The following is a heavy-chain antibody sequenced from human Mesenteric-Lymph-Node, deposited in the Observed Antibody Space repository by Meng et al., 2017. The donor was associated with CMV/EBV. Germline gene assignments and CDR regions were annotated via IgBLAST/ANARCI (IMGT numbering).Heavy chain of an antibody. D-gene: IGHD3-10*01. CDR3: ASDGSGFGELRAPPGYYSGMDV. J-gene: IGHJ6*02. CDR2: IKQDGSEK. Sequence: GESLKISCAASGFTFSSYWMNWVRQAPGKGLEWVANIKQDGSEKYYVGSVKGRFTISRDNARNSLYLQMNSLRAEDTAVYYCASDGSGFGELRAPPGYYSGMDVWGQGTTVTVSS. CDR1: GFTFSSYW. V-gene: IGHV3-7*01.